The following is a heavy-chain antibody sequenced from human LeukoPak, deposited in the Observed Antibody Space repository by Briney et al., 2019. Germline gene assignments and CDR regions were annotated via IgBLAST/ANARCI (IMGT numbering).Heavy chain of an antibody. D-gene: IGHD3-3*01. Sequence: SETLSLTCTVSGGSISSSSYYWGWIRQPPGKGLEWIGSIYYSGSTYYNPSLKSRVTISVDTSKNQFSLKLSSVTAADAAVYYCARQWGHYDFWSGYQYYFDYWGQGTLVTVSS. CDR3: ARQWGHYDFWSGYQYYFDY. CDR1: GGSISSSSYY. J-gene: IGHJ4*02. CDR2: IYYSGST. V-gene: IGHV4-39*01.